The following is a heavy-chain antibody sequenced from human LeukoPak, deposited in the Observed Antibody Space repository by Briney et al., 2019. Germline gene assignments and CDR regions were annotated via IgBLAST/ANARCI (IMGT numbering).Heavy chain of an antibody. V-gene: IGHV3-23*01. J-gene: IGHJ5*02. CDR2: VTGPGDTK. CDR3: AKGAEIDL. Sequence: AGGSLRLSCATSGFTFTNYAMNWLRQAPGKGLEWVSAVTGPGDTKYYADFVKGRFFMSTEDSKTRVHLQMISLRAEDTAIYYCAKGAEIDLWGQGTLVTVSS. D-gene: IGHD3-16*01. CDR1: GFTFTNYA.